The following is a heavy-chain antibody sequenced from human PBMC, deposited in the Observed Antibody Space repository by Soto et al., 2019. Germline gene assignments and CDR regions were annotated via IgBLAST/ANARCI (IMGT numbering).Heavy chain of an antibody. CDR2: LSGSGGST. V-gene: IGHV3-23*01. D-gene: IGHD5-18*01. J-gene: IGHJ3*02. CDR3: AKGFVWSWIQLWLPGAFDI. Sequence: EVQLLESGGGLVQPGGSLRLSCAASGFTFSSYAMSWVRQAPGKGLEWVSGLSGSGGSTYYAASVKGRFTISRDNSKNTLYLQMNSLRAEDTAVYYCAKGFVWSWIQLWLPGAFDIWGQGTKVTVSS. CDR1: GFTFSSYA.